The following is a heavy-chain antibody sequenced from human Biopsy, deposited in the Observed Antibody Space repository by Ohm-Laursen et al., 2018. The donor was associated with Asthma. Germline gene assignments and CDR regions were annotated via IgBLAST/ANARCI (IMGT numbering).Heavy chain of an antibody. D-gene: IGHD3-3*01. Sequence: ASVKVSCKASGYTFIHFAIHWVRQAPGQRLEWMGWINAGNGNTKYSQKVQGRVTITRDTSASTAYMDLSSLRSEDTAVLYCAKARCYYFYCDMEVWGQGTTVTVSS. CDR2: INAGNGNT. CDR3: AKARCYYFYCDMEV. J-gene: IGHJ6*02. V-gene: IGHV1-3*01. CDR1: GYTFIHFA.